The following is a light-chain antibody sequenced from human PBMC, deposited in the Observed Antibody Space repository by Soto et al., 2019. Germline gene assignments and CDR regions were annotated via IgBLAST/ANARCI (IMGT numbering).Light chain of an antibody. CDR1: QSINSN. CDR2: AAS. V-gene: IGKV3-20*01. CDR3: QQFGSYPLT. Sequence: TQSPATLSVSPGDRATLSCRASQSINSNLAWYQQQPGQAPRLLIYAASTRATAVPDRFSGGGSGTDFTLTISRLEPEDFAVYYCQQFGSYPLTFGGGTKVDIK. J-gene: IGKJ4*01.